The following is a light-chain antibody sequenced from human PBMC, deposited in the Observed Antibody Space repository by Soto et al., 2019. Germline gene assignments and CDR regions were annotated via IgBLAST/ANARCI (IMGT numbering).Light chain of an antibody. CDR1: TTDIGGYDL. V-gene: IGLV2-8*01. CDR3: CSYTIGDTVL. J-gene: IGLJ3*02. Sequence: QSVLTQPPSASGSPGQTVTISCTGSTTDIGGYDLVSWYQQLPDKAPKVIIYEVVKRPSGVPGRFFGSKSGSTASLTVSGLQPEDEAIYYCCSYTIGDTVLFGGGTQLTVL. CDR2: EVV.